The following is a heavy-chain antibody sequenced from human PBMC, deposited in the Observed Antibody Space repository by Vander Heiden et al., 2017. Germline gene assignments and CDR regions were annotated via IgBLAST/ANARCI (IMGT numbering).Heavy chain of an antibody. CDR2: ISWNRGSI. D-gene: IGHD2-2*02. V-gene: IGHV3-9*01. Sequence: EVQLVESGGVLVQPGSSLILSCAASGFTFDVYAMHWVLQVPGQCLEWVSGISWNRGSIGYADAVKGRFNISRDNAKNSLYLQMNSLRAEDTALYYCAAYCSSTSCYSYYYYGMDVWGQGTTVTVSS. J-gene: IGHJ6*02. CDR3: AAYCSSTSCYSYYYYGMDV. CDR1: GFTFDVYA.